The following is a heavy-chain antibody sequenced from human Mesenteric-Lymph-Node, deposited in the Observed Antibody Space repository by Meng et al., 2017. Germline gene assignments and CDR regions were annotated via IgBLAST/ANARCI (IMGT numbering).Heavy chain of an antibody. J-gene: IGHJ4*01. CDR3: ARVQKGYCDY. V-gene: IGHV3-48*04. Sequence: GESLKISCAASGFTFSSSAMNWVRQASGKGLEWVSYISSSGSTIYYADSVKGRFTISRDNAKNTLYLQMNGLRVEDTAVYYCARVQKGYCDYWGLGTLVTVSS. CDR1: GFTFSSSA. CDR2: ISSSGSTI.